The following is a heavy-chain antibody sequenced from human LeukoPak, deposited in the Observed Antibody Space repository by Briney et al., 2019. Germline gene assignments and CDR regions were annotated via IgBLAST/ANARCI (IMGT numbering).Heavy chain of an antibody. CDR2: ISYDGSNK. Sequence: GGSLRLSCAASGFAFSSYAMHWVRQAPGKGLEWVAVISYDGSNKCYADSVKGRFTISRDNSKNTLYLQMNSLRAEDTAVHYCARAPTVVTPNFDYWGQGTLVTVSS. J-gene: IGHJ4*02. CDR3: ARAPTVVTPNFDY. D-gene: IGHD4-23*01. CDR1: GFAFSSYA. V-gene: IGHV3-30-3*01.